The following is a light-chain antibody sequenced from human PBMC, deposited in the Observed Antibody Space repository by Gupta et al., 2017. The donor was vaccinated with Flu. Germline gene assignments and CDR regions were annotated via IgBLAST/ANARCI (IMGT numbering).Light chain of an antibody. V-gene: IGKV1-5*03. CDR1: QSVRNW. J-gene: IGKJ2*01. Sequence: DIQMTQSPSTLSASVGDRVTITCRASQSVRNWLAWYQQKSGKAPKLLILEASSVNNGVTSRFSGSGSGTEFTLTISSLQPDDIAIYYCQQENSYPYTFGQGTKLEIK. CDR2: EAS. CDR3: QQENSYPYT.